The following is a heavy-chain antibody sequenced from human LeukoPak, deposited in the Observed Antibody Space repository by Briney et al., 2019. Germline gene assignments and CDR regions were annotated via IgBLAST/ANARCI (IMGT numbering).Heavy chain of an antibody. D-gene: IGHD7-27*01. CDR3: AREELSITGDRGFDY. CDR1: GAPISSGGYY. CDR2: IYYSGST. Sequence: PSETLSLTCTVSGAPISSGGYYWSWVRQDPGKGLEWIGYIYYSGSTYYNPSPKSRVTISVDTSKNQFSLKLSSVTAAGTAVYYCAREELSITGDRGFDYWGQGTLVTVSS. V-gene: IGHV4-31*03. J-gene: IGHJ4*02.